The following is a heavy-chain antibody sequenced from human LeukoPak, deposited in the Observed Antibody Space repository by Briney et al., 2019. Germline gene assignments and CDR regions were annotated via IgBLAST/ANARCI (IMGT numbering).Heavy chain of an antibody. CDR2: IIPIFGTA. CDR3: ARDVGGSGSPDNWFDP. CDR1: GGTFSSYT. D-gene: IGHD3-10*01. Sequence: SVKVSCKASGGTFSSYTISWVRQAPGQGLEWMGRIIPIFGTANYAQKFQGRVTITTDESTSTAYMELSSLRSEDTAVYYCARDVGGSGSPDNWFDPWGQGTLVTVSS. V-gene: IGHV1-69*05. J-gene: IGHJ5*02.